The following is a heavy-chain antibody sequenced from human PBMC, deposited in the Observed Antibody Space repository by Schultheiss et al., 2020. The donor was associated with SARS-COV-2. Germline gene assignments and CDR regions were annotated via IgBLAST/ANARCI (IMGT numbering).Heavy chain of an antibody. CDR1: GYTFTGYY. D-gene: IGHD2-2*01. CDR3: ARVCSSTSCHDY. CDR2: INANSGGT. V-gene: IGHV1-2*06. Sequence: ASVKVSCKASGYTFTGYYMHWVRQAPGQGLEWVGRINANSGGTDYGQKFQGRVTMTRDTSISTAYMELSRLRSDDTAVYYCARVCSSTSCHDYWGQGTLVTVSS. J-gene: IGHJ4*02.